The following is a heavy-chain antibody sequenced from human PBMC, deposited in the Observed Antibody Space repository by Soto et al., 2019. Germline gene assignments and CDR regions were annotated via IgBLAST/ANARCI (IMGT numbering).Heavy chain of an antibody. Sequence: PSETLSLTCTVSGRSVSSGGYFWTWIRQHPGRGLEWIGYIYHIGSPYYNPSLEIRVSMSLDTSKNQFSLNLTSVTAADTAIYYCVRDRAMDSSGHWFDTWGQGTLVTVLL. V-gene: IGHV4-31*03. CDR1: GRSVSSGGYF. D-gene: IGHD3-22*01. CDR3: VRDRAMDSSGHWFDT. CDR2: IYHIGSP. J-gene: IGHJ5*02.